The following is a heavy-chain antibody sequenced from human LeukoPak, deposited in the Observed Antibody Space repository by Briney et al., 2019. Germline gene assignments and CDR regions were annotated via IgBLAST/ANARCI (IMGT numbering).Heavy chain of an antibody. V-gene: IGHV1-46*01. J-gene: IGHJ4*02. D-gene: IGHD1-26*01. CDR3: ARTSGSYYHDY. CDR1: GYTFTSYY. Sequence: AAVKVSCKASGYTFTSYYMHWVRQAPGQGLEWMGIINPSGGSTSYAQKFQGRVTMTRDTSTSTVYMELSSLRSEDTAVYYCARTSGSYYHDYWGQGTLVTVSS. CDR2: INPSGGST.